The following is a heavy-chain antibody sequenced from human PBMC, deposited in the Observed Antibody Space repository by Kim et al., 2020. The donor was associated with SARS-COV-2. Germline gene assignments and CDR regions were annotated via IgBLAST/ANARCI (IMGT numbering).Heavy chain of an antibody. CDR3: AKDSEQWLVEGYYFDY. D-gene: IGHD6-19*01. Sequence: SLKGRFTNSRDNSKNTLYLQMNSLRAGDTAVYYCAKDSEQWLVEGYYFDYWGQGTLVTVSS. J-gene: IGHJ4*02. V-gene: IGHV3-23*01.